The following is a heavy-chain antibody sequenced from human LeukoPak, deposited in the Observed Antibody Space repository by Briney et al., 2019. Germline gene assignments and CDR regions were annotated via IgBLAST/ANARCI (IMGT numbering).Heavy chain of an antibody. J-gene: IGHJ6*03. CDR3: ARDLTVNPFSYMDV. Sequence: GASVKVSCKASGYTFTGYYMHWVRQAPGQGLEWMGWINPNSGGTNYAQKFQGRVTMTRDTSISTAYMELSRLRSDDTAVYYCARDLTVNPFSYMDVWGKGTTVTVSS. CDR1: GYTFTGYY. D-gene: IGHD4-17*01. V-gene: IGHV1-2*02. CDR2: INPNSGGT.